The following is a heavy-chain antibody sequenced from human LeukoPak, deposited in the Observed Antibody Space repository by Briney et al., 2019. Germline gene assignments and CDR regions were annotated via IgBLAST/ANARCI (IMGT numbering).Heavy chain of an antibody. D-gene: IGHD1-26*01. CDR1: GYTFTGYY. J-gene: IGHJ3*02. Sequence: ASVKVSCKASGYTFTGYYMHWVRQAPGQGLERMGWINPNSGGTNYAQKFQGRVTMTRDTSISTAYMELSRLRSDDTAVYYCARLEWELLNAFDIWGQGTMVTVSS. V-gene: IGHV1-2*02. CDR2: INPNSGGT. CDR3: ARLEWELLNAFDI.